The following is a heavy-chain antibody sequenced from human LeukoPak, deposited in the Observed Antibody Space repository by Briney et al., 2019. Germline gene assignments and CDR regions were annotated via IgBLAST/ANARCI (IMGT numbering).Heavy chain of an antibody. CDR1: GYTFTGYY. CDR2: INPDSGGT. CDR3: TRVNCGYTWFVP. D-gene: IGHD3-16*02. V-gene: IGHV1-2*06. Sequence: ASVKLSCKASGYTFTGYYMHWVRQAPGHGLEWKGRINPDSGGTNYAQKFQGRVTMTMDKSISTAYMVLSRRRSDDTALYYSTRVNCGYTWFVPLVQGTILTVSS. J-gene: IGHJ5*02.